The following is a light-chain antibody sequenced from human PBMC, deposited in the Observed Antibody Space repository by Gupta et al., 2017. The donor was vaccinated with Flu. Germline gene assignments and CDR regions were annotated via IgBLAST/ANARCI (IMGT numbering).Light chain of an antibody. CDR2: AAS. CDR1: HDIASY. J-gene: IGKJ4*01. V-gene: IGKV1-16*02. CDR3: QQDRYYPLT. Sequence: IQMTQSPSSLSASVGDRVTITCRASHDIASYLAWFQQKPGQAPKSLIFAASSLQSGVPSKFSGSGSGTDFTLTISRLHPEDFATYYCQQDRYYPLTFGGGTKVEIK.